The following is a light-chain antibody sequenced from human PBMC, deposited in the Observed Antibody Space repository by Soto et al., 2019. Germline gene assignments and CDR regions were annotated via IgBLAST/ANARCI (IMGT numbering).Light chain of an antibody. J-gene: IGKJ3*01. CDR3: QHYHGYPFT. CDR1: QSVNTW. CDR2: DAS. V-gene: IGKV1-5*01. Sequence: DIQMTQSHSTVSASVGARVTITCRASQSVNTWLAWYQQKPGKAPVLLIYDASSLKSGVPSRFSGSGSGTEFTLTITSLQPDDFAIYYCQHYHGYPFTFGPGTKV.